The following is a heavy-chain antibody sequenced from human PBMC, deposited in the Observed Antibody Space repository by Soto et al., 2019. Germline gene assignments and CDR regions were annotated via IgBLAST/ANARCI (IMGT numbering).Heavy chain of an antibody. D-gene: IGHD2-2*01. CDR3: ARPPIKYCSSISCSPDYNYYMDV. V-gene: IGHV4-34*01. CDR1: GGSFSGYY. CDR2: INHSGST. Sequence: KPSETLSLTCAVYGGSFSGYYWSWIRQPPGKGLEWIGEINHSGSTNYNPSLKSRVTISVDTSKNQFSLKLSSVTAADTAVYYCARPPIKYCSSISCSPDYNYYMDVWGTGTAVTVSS. J-gene: IGHJ6*03.